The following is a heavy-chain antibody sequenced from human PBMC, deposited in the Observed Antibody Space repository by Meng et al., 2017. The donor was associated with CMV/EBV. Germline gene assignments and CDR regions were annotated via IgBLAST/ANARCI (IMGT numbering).Heavy chain of an antibody. Sequence: GGSLRPSCAASGFTFSSYAMHWVRQAPGKGLEWVAVISYDGSNKYYADSVKGRFTISRDNSKNTLYLQMNSLRAEDTAVYYCARAKMNWNVIDAFDIWGQGTMVTVSS. D-gene: IGHD1-1*01. V-gene: IGHV3-30-3*01. J-gene: IGHJ3*02. CDR2: ISYDGSNK. CDR3: ARAKMNWNVIDAFDI. CDR1: GFTFSSYA.